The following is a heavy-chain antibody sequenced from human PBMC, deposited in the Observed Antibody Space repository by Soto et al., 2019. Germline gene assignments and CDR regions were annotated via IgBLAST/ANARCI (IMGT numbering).Heavy chain of an antibody. J-gene: IGHJ6*02. CDR1: GYTFTSYG. Sequence: ASVKVSCKASGYTFTSYGISWVRQAPGQGLEWMGWISAYNGNTNYAQKLQGRVTMTTDTSTSTAYMELRSLRSDDTAVYYCARGGAARGQYYYGMDVWGQGTTVTVSS. CDR3: ARGGAARGQYYYGMDV. D-gene: IGHD6-6*01. CDR2: ISAYNGNT. V-gene: IGHV1-18*04.